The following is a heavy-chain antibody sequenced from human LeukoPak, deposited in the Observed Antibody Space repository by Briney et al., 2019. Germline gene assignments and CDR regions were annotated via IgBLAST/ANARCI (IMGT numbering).Heavy chain of an antibody. J-gene: IGHJ4*02. CDR3: ARQSLYSSSWYYFDY. CDR1: GFTFSDYY. D-gene: IGHD6-13*01. V-gene: IGHV3-11*04. Sequence: GGSLRLSCAASGFTFSDYYMSWIRQAPGKGLEWVSYISSSGSTIYYADSAKGRFTISRDNSKNTLYLQMNSLRAEDTAVYYCARQSLYSSSWYYFDYWGQGTLVTVSS. CDR2: ISSSGSTI.